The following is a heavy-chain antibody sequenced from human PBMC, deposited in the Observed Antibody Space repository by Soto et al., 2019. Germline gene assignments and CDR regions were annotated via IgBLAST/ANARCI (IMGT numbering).Heavy chain of an antibody. V-gene: IGHV1-69*13. CDR2: IIPIFGTA. D-gene: IGHD1-26*01. Sequence: SVKVSCKASGGTFSSYAISWVRQAPGQGLEWMGGIIPIFGTANYAQKFQGRVTITADESTSTAYMELSSLRSEDTAVYYCATGTRVTGSYYYYGMDVWGQGTTVTVSS. CDR1: GGTFSSYA. CDR3: ATGTRVTGSYYYYGMDV. J-gene: IGHJ6*02.